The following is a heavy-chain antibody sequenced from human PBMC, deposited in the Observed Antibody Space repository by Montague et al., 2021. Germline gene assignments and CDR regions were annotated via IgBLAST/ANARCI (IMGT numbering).Heavy chain of an antibody. J-gene: IGHJ6*03. Sequence: SETLSLTCTVFGGSINTYYWSWIRQPAGKGLEWIGRLSNGGSTNYNPSLKSRVTMSVDTSKNQFSLRLSSVTAADTAVYFCARDTVGAFGYFYYYDMDVWGRGTTVTVSS. V-gene: IGHV4-4*07. CDR3: ARDTVGAFGYFYYYDMDV. D-gene: IGHD1-26*01. CDR2: LSNGGST. CDR1: GGSINTYY.